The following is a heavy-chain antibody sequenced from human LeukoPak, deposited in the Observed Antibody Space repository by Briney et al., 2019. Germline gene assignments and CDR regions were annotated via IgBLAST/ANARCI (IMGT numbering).Heavy chain of an antibody. CDR1: GFTFSSSA. J-gene: IGHJ4*02. D-gene: IGHD4-17*01. CDR3: AEYGDYSYFDY. CDR2: ISGSGGST. V-gene: IGHV3-23*01. Sequence: GGSLRLSCAASGFTFSSSAMSWVRQVPGKGLEWVSAISGSGGSTYYADSVKGRFTISRDNSKNTLYLQMNSLRAEDTAVYYCAEYGDYSYFDYWGQGTLVTVSS.